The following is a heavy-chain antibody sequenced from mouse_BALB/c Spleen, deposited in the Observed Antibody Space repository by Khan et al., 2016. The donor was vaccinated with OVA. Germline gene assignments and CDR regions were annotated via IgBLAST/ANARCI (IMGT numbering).Heavy chain of an antibody. CDR2: IWGGGGT. CDR1: GFSLSRYN. J-gene: IGHJ4*01. V-gene: IGHV2-6-4*01. CDR3: ARAYYRYDGYYAMDY. D-gene: IGHD2-14*01. Sequence: QEQLKDSGPGLVAPSQSLSITCTVSGFSLSRYNIHWVRQPPGKGLEWLGLIWGGGGTDYNSTLKSRLSISKDNSKSQVFLKMNSLQTDDTAMYYCARAYYRYDGYYAMDYWGQGTSVTVSS.